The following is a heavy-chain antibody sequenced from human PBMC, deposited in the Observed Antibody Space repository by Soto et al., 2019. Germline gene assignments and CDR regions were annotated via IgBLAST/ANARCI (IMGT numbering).Heavy chain of an antibody. Sequence: EVQLLESGGGLVQPGGSLRLSCAASGFTFSSYAMSWVRQAPGKGLEWVSAISGSGGSTYYADSVKGRFTISRDNSKNPLYLQMNSLRAEDTAVYYCAKSKAMIVVVSDAFDIWGQGTMVTVSS. D-gene: IGHD3-22*01. V-gene: IGHV3-23*01. CDR2: ISGSGGST. J-gene: IGHJ3*02. CDR3: AKSKAMIVVVSDAFDI. CDR1: GFTFSSYA.